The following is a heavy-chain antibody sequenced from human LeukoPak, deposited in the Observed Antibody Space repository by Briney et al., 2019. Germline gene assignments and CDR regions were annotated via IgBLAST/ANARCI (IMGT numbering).Heavy chain of an antibody. J-gene: IGHJ4*02. CDR1: GYTLTELS. V-gene: IGHV1-24*01. Sequence: ASVKVSCKVSGYTLTELSMHWVRQAPGKGLEWMGGFDPGDGETIYAQKFQGRVTMTEDTSTDTAYMELSSLRSEDTAVYYCATGKGGSGSYSGFDYWGQGTLVTVSS. D-gene: IGHD3-10*01. CDR3: ATGKGGSGSYSGFDY. CDR2: FDPGDGET.